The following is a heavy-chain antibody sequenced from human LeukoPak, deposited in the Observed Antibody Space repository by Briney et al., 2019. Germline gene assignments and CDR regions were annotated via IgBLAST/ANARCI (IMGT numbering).Heavy chain of an antibody. CDR1: GFTFSSYE. J-gene: IGHJ4*02. CDR2: ISSSGSTI. D-gene: IGHD2-21*02. Sequence: QPGGSLRLSCAASGFTFSSYEMNWVRQAPGKGLEWVSYISSSGSTIYYAGSVKGRFTISRDNAKNSLYLQMNSLRAEDTAVYYCARATAGAPRDYWGQGTLVTVSS. V-gene: IGHV3-48*03. CDR3: ARATAGAPRDY.